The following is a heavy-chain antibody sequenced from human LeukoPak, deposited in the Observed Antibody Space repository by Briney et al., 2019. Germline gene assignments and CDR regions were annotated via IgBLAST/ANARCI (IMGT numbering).Heavy chain of an antibody. D-gene: IGHD5-18*01. J-gene: IGHJ4*02. Sequence: GGSLRLSCAASGFTFSSYGMHWVRQAPGKGLEWVAVISYDGSNKYYADSVKGRFTISRDNSKNTLYLQMNSLRAEDTAVYYCVEGGAARFDYWGQGTLVAVSS. CDR3: VEGGAARFDY. CDR2: ISYDGSNK. CDR1: GFTFSSYG. V-gene: IGHV3-30*18.